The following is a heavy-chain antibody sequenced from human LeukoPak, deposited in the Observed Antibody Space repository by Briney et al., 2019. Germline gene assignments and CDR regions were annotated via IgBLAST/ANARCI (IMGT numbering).Heavy chain of an antibody. D-gene: IGHD6-6*01. CDR2: ISNSGGTK. CDR1: GFTFGDYY. Sequence: PGGSLRLSCAASGFTFGDYYMAWIRQAPGKGLEYISDISNSGGTKYYADSVKGRFTISRDNAKNSLILQMDRLTFEDTAIYYCARDTLTDIAARPLDYWGQGTLVTASS. J-gene: IGHJ4*02. V-gene: IGHV3-11*01. CDR3: ARDTLTDIAARPLDY.